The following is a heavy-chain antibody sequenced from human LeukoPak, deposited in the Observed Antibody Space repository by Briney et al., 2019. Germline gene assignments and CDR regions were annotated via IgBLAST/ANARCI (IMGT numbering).Heavy chain of an antibody. D-gene: IGHD3-22*01. CDR3: ARSPDSPDYFDSSGYDY. Sequence: SETLSLTCAVSGFSISSNYYWGWIRQPPGTGLDWIGTIYDSGNTYYNPSLKSRVTISVDTSKNQFSLKLSSVTAADTAVYYCARSPDSPDYFDSSGYDYWGQGTLVTVSS. V-gene: IGHV4-38-2*01. CDR2: IYDSGNT. CDR1: GFSISSNYY. J-gene: IGHJ4*02.